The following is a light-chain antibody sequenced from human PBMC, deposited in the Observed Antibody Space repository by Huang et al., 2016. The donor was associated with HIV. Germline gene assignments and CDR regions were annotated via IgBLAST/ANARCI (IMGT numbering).Light chain of an antibody. V-gene: IGKV3-15*01. Sequence: EIVMTQSPATLSVSPGERATLSCRASQSVSSNLAWYQQKPGQAPRLLIDGASTRATGIPARCSGSGSGTEFTLTISSLQSEDFAVYYCQQYNNWLTFGGGTKVEIK. CDR2: GAS. CDR3: QQYNNWLT. J-gene: IGKJ4*01. CDR1: QSVSSN.